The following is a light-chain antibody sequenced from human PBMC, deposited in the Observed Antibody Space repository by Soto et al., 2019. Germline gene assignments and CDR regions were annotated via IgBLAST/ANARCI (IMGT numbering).Light chain of an antibody. V-gene: IGLV2-8*01. J-gene: IGLJ3*02. Sequence: QSVLTQRPSASGSPGQSVTMSCTGTSSDVGGYNFVSWYQQHPGKAPKLIFYEVSKRPSGVPDRFSGSKSGNTASLTVSGLQAEDDADYYCSSYAGSNNWVFGGGTKLTVL. CDR1: SSDVGGYNF. CDR3: SSYAGSNNWV. CDR2: EVS.